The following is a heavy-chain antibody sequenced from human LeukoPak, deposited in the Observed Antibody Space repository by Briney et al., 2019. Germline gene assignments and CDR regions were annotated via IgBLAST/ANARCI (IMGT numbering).Heavy chain of an antibody. CDR1: GGSISSSSYY. V-gene: IGHV4-39*06. CDR2: IYYSGST. Sequence: SETLSLTCTVSGGSISSSSYYWGWLRQPPGGGREWLGSIYYSGSTYYNPSLKSRVTITVDTHKNQFPLKLSSVTAADTAVYYCARGGHYYGSGSLNWFDPWGQGTLVTVSS. CDR3: ARGGHYYGSGSLNWFDP. D-gene: IGHD3-10*01. J-gene: IGHJ5*02.